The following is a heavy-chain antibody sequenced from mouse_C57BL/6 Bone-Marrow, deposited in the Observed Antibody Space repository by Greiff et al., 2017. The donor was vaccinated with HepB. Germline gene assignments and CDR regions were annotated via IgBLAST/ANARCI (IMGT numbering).Heavy chain of an antibody. CDR2: IDPENGDT. J-gene: IGHJ2*01. CDR1: GFNIKDDY. D-gene: IGHD2-1*01. CDR3: TFYGNYPYFDY. V-gene: IGHV14-4*01. Sequence: VQLKQSGAEFVRPGASVKLSCTASGFNIKDDYMPWVKQRPEQGLEWIGWIDPENGDTEYASKFQGKATITADTSSNTVYLQLSSLTSEDTAVYYCTFYGNYPYFDYWGQGTPLTVSS.